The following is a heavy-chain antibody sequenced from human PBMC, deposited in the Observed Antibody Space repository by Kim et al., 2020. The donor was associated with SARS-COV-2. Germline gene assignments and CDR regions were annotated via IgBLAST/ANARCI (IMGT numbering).Heavy chain of an antibody. D-gene: IGHD6-13*01. J-gene: IGHJ5*02. V-gene: IGHV3-30*02. Sequence: ADSVKGRFAISRDNSKNTLYLQMNSLRAEDTAVYYCAKEGAAGPYNWFGPWGQGTLVTVSS. CDR3: AKEGAAGPYNWFGP.